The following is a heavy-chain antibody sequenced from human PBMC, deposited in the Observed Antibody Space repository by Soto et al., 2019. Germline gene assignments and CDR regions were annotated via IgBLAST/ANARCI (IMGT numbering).Heavy chain of an antibody. CDR2: IWYDGSNK. Sequence: GGSLRLSCAASGFTFSSYGMHWVRQAPGKGLEWVAVIWYDGSNKYYADSVKGRFTISRDNSKNTLYLQMNSLRAEDTAVYYCARDQRTFTIFGAMDVWGKGTTVTVSS. CDR3: ARDQRTFTIFGAMDV. V-gene: IGHV3-33*01. J-gene: IGHJ6*03. CDR1: GFTFSSYG. D-gene: IGHD3-3*01.